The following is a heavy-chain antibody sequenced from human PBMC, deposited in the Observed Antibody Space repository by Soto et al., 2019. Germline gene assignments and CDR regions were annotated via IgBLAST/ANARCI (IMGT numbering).Heavy chain of an antibody. CDR1: GFTFSSYW. Sequence: GGSLRLSCAASGFTFSSYWMSWVRQAPGKGLEWVANIKQDGSEKYYVDSVKGRFTISRDNAKNSLYLQMNSLRAEDTAVYYCARGVVVIADAFDIWGQGTMVTVSS. CDR2: IKQDGSEK. CDR3: ARGVVVIADAFDI. V-gene: IGHV3-7*04. D-gene: IGHD2-21*01. J-gene: IGHJ3*02.